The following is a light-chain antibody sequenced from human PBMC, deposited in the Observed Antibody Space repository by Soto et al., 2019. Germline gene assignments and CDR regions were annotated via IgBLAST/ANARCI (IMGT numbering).Light chain of an antibody. J-gene: IGLJ1*01. CDR1: SSDVGGYNY. CDR3: SSYTISTTLV. V-gene: IGLV2-14*01. CDR2: EVS. Sequence: LTQPASVSGSPGQSITISCTGTSSDVGGYNYVSWYQQHPGKAPKLMIYEVSNRPSGVSTRFSGSKSGNTASLTISGLQAEDEADYYCSSYTISTTLVFGTGTKVTVL.